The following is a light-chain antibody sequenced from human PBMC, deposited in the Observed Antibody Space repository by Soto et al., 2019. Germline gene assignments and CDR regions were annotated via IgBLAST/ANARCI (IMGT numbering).Light chain of an antibody. CDR2: DVS. J-gene: IGLJ2*01. CDR3: SSYTSSSTLVV. CDR1: SSDGGGYNY. V-gene: IGLV2-14*01. Sequence: QSVLTQPASVSGSPGQSITISCTGTSSDGGGYNYVSWYQQHPGKAPKLMIYDVSNRPSGVSNRFSGSKSGNTASLTISGLQAEYEADYYCSSYTSSSTLVVFGGGTKLTVL.